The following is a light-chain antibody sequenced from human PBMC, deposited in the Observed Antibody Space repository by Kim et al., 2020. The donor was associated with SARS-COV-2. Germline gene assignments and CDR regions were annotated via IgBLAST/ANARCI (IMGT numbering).Light chain of an antibody. J-gene: IGLJ2*01. CDR2: DNN. V-gene: IGLV1-40*01. CDR1: GSNIGAPYD. CDR3: QSYDRSLNGAV. Sequence: QRITISCTGSGSNIGAPYDVHWYQHLPGTAPKLLIYDNNHRPSGVPDRFSGSKSGTSASLAITGLQAEDEADYYCQSYDRSLNGAVFGGGTQLTVL.